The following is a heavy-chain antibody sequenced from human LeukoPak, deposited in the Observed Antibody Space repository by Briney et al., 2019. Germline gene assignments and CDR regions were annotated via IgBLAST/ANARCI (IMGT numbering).Heavy chain of an antibody. CDR1: GFTFSSYW. V-gene: IGHV3-74*01. CDR2: INSDGRST. D-gene: IGHD3-22*01. J-gene: IGHJ4*02. Sequence: GGSLSLSCAASGFTFSSYWMHWVRQAPGKGLVWVSRINSDGRSTNYADSVKGRFTISRDNAKNTLYLQMNSLRAEDTAVYDCTRFLYYYDSSTYHDYFDYWGQGTLVTVSS. CDR3: TRFLYYYDSSTYHDYFDY.